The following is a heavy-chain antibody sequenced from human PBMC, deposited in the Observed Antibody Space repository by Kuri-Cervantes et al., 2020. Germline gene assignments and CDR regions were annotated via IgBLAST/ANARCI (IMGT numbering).Heavy chain of an antibody. CDR1: GFTFSSYG. J-gene: IGHJ5*02. Sequence: GESLKISCAASGFTFSSYGMHWVRQAPGKGLEWVAVISYDGSNKYYADSVKGRFTISRDNSKNTLYLQMNSLRAEDTAVYYCARDNNWFDPWGQGTLITVSS. CDR2: ISYDGSNK. V-gene: IGHV3-30*03. CDR3: ARDNNWFDP.